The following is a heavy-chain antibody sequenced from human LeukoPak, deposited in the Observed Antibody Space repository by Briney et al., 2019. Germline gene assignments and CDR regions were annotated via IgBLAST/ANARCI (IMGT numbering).Heavy chain of an antibody. Sequence: GGSLRLSCAASGFTFSSYSMNWVRQAPGKGLEWVSSISSSSSYIYYADSVKGRFTISRDNSKNTLYLQMNSLRAEDTAVYYCANSMVRGPYYYYMDVWGKGTTVTISS. V-gene: IGHV3-21*04. CDR3: ANSMVRGPYYYYMDV. D-gene: IGHD3-10*01. J-gene: IGHJ6*03. CDR2: ISSSSSYI. CDR1: GFTFSSYS.